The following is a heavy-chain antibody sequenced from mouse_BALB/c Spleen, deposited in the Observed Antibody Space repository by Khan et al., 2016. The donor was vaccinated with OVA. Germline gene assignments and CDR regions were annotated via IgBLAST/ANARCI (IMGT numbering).Heavy chain of an antibody. D-gene: IGHD4-1*01. CDR3: TRAGWDVFAY. V-gene: IGHV1-77*01. CDR2: IYPGSDST. CDR1: GYTFTDYV. J-gene: IGHJ3*01. Sequence: QVQLKQSGPELVKPGASVKMSCKASGYTFTDYVMNWVKQRNGQGLEWIGQIYPGSDSTYYNEKFKGKATLTADRSSSTAYMQLNNLTSEDSAVYFCTRAGWDVFAYWGQGTLVTVSA.